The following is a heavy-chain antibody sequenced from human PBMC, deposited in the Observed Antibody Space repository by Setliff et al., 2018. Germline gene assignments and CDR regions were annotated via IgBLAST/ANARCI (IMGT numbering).Heavy chain of an antibody. CDR3: AYDSSGYYPGY. J-gene: IGHJ4*02. Sequence: ASVKVSCKASGHTFITFGISWVRQAPGQGLEWMGWISAYSDDTKYAEKFQGRVTMTMDTSTGTAYMELRSLRSDDTAVYICAYDSSGYYPGYWGQVTLVTVSS. CDR1: GHTFITFG. V-gene: IGHV1-18*01. D-gene: IGHD3-22*01. CDR2: ISAYSDDT.